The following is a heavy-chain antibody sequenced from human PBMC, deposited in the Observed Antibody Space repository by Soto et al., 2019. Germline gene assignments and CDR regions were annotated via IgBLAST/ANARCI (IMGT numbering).Heavy chain of an antibody. J-gene: IGHJ6*02. CDR2: ISYDGSNK. CDR3: AKDSYCGGDCYTFPFYYYYYGMDV. D-gene: IGHD2-21*02. V-gene: IGHV3-30*18. CDR1: GFTFSSYG. Sequence: AGGSLRLSCAASGFTFSSYGMHWVRQAPGKGLEWVAVISYDGSNKYYADSVKGRFTISRDNSKNTLYLQMNSLRAEDTAVYYCAKDSYCGGDCYTFPFYYYYYGMDVWGQGTTVTVSS.